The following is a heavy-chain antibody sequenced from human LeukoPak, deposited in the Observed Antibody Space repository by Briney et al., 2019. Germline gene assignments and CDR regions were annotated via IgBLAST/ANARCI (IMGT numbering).Heavy chain of an antibody. CDR1: GYIFTNYW. J-gene: IGHJ4*02. V-gene: IGHV5-51*01. Sequence: GESLKISCKGSGYIFTNYWIGRVRPMPGKGLEWMGIIYTGDSDTRYSPSFQGQVTISADKPISTAYLQWSSLKASDTAMYYCAIGRFCSGGYCYLDYFDYWGQGTLVTVSS. CDR2: IYTGDSDT. D-gene: IGHD2-15*01. CDR3: AIGRFCSGGYCYLDYFDY.